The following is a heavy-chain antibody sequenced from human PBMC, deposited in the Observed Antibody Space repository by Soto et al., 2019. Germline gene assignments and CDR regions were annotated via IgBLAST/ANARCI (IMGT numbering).Heavy chain of an antibody. V-gene: IGHV1-69*01. CDR1: GVSFSKNS. CDR3: VRGTRDCNTVSCYTAQGSFYYGMDV. D-gene: IGHD2-2*02. J-gene: IGHJ6*02. CDR2: IIPMFGRP. Sequence: QVQVAQSGAEVKKPGASVKVSCKTSGVSFSKNSISWVRQAPGQGLEWMGGIIPMFGRPNYAQTFRARVTGNADAATCTADMVLSDLRADDTAMYLCVRGTRDCNTVSCYTAQGSFYYGMDVWGQGTTVTVSS.